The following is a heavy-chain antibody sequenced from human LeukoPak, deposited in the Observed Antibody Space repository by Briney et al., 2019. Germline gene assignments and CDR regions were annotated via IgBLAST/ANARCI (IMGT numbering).Heavy chain of an antibody. CDR2: MNPNSGNT. D-gene: IGHD2-2*01. J-gene: IGHJ6*03. CDR1: GYTFTSYD. V-gene: IGHV1-8*03. CDR3: ARVEVVPAAMLHYYYYMDV. Sequence: ASVKVSCKASGYTFTSYDINWVRQATGQGLEWMGWMNPNSGNTGYAQKFQGRVTITRNTSISTAYVELSSLRSEDTAVYYCARVEVVPAAMLHYYYYMDVWGKGTTVTVSS.